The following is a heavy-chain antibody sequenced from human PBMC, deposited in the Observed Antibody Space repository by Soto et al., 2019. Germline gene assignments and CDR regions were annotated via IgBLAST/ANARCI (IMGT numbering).Heavy chain of an antibody. CDR1: GGSVSGYF. V-gene: IGHV4-59*02. J-gene: IGHJ5*02. CDR3: AREDSSSANSPTSYSDP. CDR2: IHYTGDT. Sequence: SETLSLTCIVSGGSVSGYFWSWIRQPPGKGLEWIGYIHYTGDTNYNPSLRSRVTMSVDTSKRQFSLQLRSMTAADTAVYYCAREDSSSANSPTSYSDPWGQGLLVTVSS. D-gene: IGHD6-6*01.